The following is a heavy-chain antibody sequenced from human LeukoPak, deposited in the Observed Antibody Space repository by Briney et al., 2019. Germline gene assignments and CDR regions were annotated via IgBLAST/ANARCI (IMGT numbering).Heavy chain of an antibody. CDR1: GYTFTGYY. CDR3: ARRLGLVGGNTGGGPVDS. D-gene: IGHD1-26*01. Sequence: ASVKVSCKASGYTFTGYYMDWVRQVPGQGLEWMGWINPNRTRTIYRQKFQGRVTMTRDTSISTAYLQRSRLTSVDTAMYYCARRLGLVGGNTGGGPVDSWGQGALVGVSS. J-gene: IGHJ5*02. V-gene: IGHV1-2*02. CDR2: INPNRTRT.